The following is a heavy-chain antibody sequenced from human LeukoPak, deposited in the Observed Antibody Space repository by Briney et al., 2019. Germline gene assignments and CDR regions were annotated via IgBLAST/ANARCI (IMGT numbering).Heavy chain of an antibody. D-gene: IGHD6-19*01. CDR1: GYTFTNYY. J-gene: IGHJ4*02. Sequence: ASVKVSCKASGYTFTNYYMHWVRQAPGQGLEWMGIINPSGGSTSYAQKFQGWVTMTGDTSISTAYMELSRLRSDDTAVYYCAREGSSGWHNDYWGQGTLVTVSS. CDR3: AREGSSGWHNDY. CDR2: INPSGGST. V-gene: IGHV1-46*01.